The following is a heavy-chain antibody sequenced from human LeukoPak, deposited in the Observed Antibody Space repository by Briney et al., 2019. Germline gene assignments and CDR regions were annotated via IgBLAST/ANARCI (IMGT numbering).Heavy chain of an antibody. J-gene: IGHJ6*03. Sequence: SGTLSLTCVVSGGSISSLNWWTWVRPPPGKGLEWIGEIYHSGNINSNPSLTSRVTISLDESKNQFSLKVTSVTAADTAVYYCAGGHRHFYSYYFMDVWGKGTTVTVSS. CDR3: AGGHRHFYSYYFMDV. V-gene: IGHV4-4*02. D-gene: IGHD3-16*01. CDR2: IYHSGNI. CDR1: GGSISSLNW.